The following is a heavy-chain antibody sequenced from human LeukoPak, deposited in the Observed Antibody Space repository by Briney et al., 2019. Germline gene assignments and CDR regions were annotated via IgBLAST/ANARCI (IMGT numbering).Heavy chain of an antibody. V-gene: IGHV3-23*01. CDR3: AKDAGLRFLEWSIWDY. CDR1: GFTFSSYA. CDR2: ISGSGGST. J-gene: IGHJ4*02. D-gene: IGHD3-3*01. Sequence: GGSLRLSCAASGFTFSSYAMSWVRQAPGKGLEWVSAISGSGGSTYYADSVKGRFTISRDNSKNTLYLQMNSLRAEDTAVYYCAKDAGLRFLEWSIWDYWGQGTLVAVSS.